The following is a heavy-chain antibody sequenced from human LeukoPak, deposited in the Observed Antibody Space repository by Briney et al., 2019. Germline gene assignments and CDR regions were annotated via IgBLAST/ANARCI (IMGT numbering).Heavy chain of an antibody. J-gene: IGHJ4*02. CDR3: ARHAWGSSRFDN. CDR1: GGSIRSYY. V-gene: IGHV4-59*08. CDR2: IYYSGNT. Sequence: PSETLSLTCTVSGGSIRSYYWSWIRQPPGKGLEWIGYIYYSGNTNYNPSLKSRVTISVDTSKKQFSLKLSSVTAADTAVYYCARHAWGSSRFDNWGQGTLLTVS. D-gene: IGHD7-27*01.